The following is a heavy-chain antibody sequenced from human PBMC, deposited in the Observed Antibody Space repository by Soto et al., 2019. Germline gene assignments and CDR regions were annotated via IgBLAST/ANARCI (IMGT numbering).Heavy chain of an antibody. D-gene: IGHD3-3*02. J-gene: IGHJ6*02. CDR3: ARDKDRPQLGGNYYYIMDV. Sequence: QVQVEQSGAEVKKPGSSVKVSCKASGGSFSTAAISWVRQAPGQGLEWMGGIMPIFRTADYAQKFQDRVTITADESTSTAHVELRSLSSEDTAIYYCARDKDRPQLGGNYYYIMDVWGQGTTVTVSS. CDR2: IMPIFRTA. V-gene: IGHV1-69*12. CDR1: GGSFSTAA.